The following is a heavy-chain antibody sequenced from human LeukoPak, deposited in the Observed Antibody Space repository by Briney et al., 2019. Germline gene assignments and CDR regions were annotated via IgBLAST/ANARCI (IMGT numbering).Heavy chain of an antibody. CDR1: GGSISSYY. CDR2: IDWDDDK. Sequence: TLSLTCTVSGGSISSYYWSWIRQPPGKALEWLARIDWDDDKYYSTSLKTRLTISKDTSKNQVVLTMTNMDPVDTATYYCARTRPDDYGVDYWGQGTLVTVSS. CDR3: ARTRPDDYGVDY. J-gene: IGHJ4*02. D-gene: IGHD4-17*01. V-gene: IGHV2-70*11.